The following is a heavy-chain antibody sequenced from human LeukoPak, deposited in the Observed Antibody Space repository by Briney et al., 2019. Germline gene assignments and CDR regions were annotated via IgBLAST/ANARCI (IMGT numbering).Heavy chain of an antibody. Sequence: SGGSLRLSCAASGFTFSSYSMNWVRQAPGKGLEWVSYISSSSSTIYYADSVKGRFTISRDDAKNSLYLQMNSLRVEDTAVYYCARGACGRDCYSDYWGQGTLVTVSS. CDR3: ARGACGRDCYSDY. J-gene: IGHJ4*02. CDR2: ISSSSSTI. V-gene: IGHV3-48*04. CDR1: GFTFSSYS. D-gene: IGHD2-21*02.